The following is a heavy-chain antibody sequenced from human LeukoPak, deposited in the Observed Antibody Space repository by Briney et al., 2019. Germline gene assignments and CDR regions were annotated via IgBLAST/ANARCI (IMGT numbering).Heavy chain of an antibody. J-gene: IGHJ6*02. CDR3: ARANYCGSGRGRASGYYGMDV. CDR2: ISSSSSYI. V-gene: IGHV3-21*01. D-gene: IGHD3-10*01. CDR1: GFTFSSYS. Sequence: GGSLRLSCAASGFTFSSYSMNWVRQAPGKGLEWVSSISSSSSYIYYADSVKGRFTISRDNAKNSLYLQMNSLRAEDTAVYYCARANYCGSGRGRASGYYGMDVWGQGTTVTVSS.